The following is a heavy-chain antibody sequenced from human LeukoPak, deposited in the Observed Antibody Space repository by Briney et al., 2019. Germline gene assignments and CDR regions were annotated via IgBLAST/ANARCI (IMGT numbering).Heavy chain of an antibody. CDR3: ARDNCSGGSCYPGDFQH. CDR2: IIPIFGTA. Sequence: SVKVSCKASGGTFSSYAISWVRQAPGQGLEWMGGIIPIFGTANYAQKFQGRVTITADESTSTAYMELSRLRSEDTAVYYCARDNCSGGSCYPGDFQHWGQGTLVTVSS. V-gene: IGHV1-69*13. CDR1: GGTFSSYA. D-gene: IGHD2-15*01. J-gene: IGHJ1*01.